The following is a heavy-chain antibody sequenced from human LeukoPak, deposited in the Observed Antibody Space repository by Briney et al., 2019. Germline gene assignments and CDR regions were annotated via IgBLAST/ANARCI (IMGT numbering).Heavy chain of an antibody. J-gene: IGHJ4*02. CDR2: ISWNSGSI. V-gene: IGHV3-9*01. D-gene: IGHD6-13*01. CDR1: GFTFDDYA. CDR3: AKDIQYSSSSIDY. Sequence: PSGRSLRLSCAASGFTFDDYAMHWVRQAPGKGLEWVSGISWNSGSIGYADSVKGRFTISRDNGKNSLYLQMNSLRAEDTALYYCAKDIQYSSSSIDYWGQGTLVTVSS.